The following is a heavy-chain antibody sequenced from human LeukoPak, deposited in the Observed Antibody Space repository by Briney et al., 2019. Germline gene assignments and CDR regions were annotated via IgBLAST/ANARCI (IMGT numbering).Heavy chain of an antibody. D-gene: IGHD5-18*01. V-gene: IGHV4-31*03. CDR2: IYYNGNT. CDR1: GGSISSGTYY. CDR3: ASCTLDTAMVDY. Sequence: SSETLSLTCSVSGGSISSGTYYWSWIRQHPGKGLEWIGYIYYNGNTYYNPSPKSRVTISVDTSKNQFSLKLSSVTAADTAVYYCASCTLDTAMVDYWGQGTLVTVSS. J-gene: IGHJ4*02.